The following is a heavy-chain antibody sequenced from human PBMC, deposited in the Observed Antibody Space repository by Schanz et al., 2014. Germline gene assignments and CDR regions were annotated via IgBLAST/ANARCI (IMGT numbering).Heavy chain of an antibody. J-gene: IGHJ4*02. D-gene: IGHD1-1*01. CDR2: IFTSGST. Sequence: QVQLRESGPGLVKPSKTLSLTCTVSGGSISSYYWSWIRQPAGKGLEWIGRIFTSGSTDYNPSLKSRVTMSVDTSKNQFSLKLSSVTAADTAVYYCARDRGTGERYFDHWGQGILVTVSS. V-gene: IGHV4-4*07. CDR1: GGSISSYY. CDR3: ARDRGTGERYFDH.